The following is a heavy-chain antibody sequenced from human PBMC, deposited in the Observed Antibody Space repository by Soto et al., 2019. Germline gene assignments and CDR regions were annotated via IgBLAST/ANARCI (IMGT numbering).Heavy chain of an antibody. V-gene: IGHV3-23*01. CDR1: GFTFVSYA. D-gene: IGHD3-22*01. Sequence: EVQLLESGGDVIQPGGSLRLSCAASGFTFVSYAMGWVRQAPGKGLEWVSSISRTGSSTYYADSVQGRFIISRDNSNNTLHLQMNSLRVEDTAVYYCAKHLGHYYDSSGFDYWGQGTLITVSS. J-gene: IGHJ4*02. CDR3: AKHLGHYYDSSGFDY. CDR2: ISRTGSST.